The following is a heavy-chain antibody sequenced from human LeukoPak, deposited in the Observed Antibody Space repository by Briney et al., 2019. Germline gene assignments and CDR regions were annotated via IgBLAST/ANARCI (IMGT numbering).Heavy chain of an antibody. V-gene: IGHV4-30-4*01. CDR3: ARAGNGILTGYFQNWYFDL. CDR1: GGSISSVDYY. CDR2: SYYSGST. Sequence: SQTLSLTCTVSGGSISSVDYYWRWIRQPPGKGLEWFVYSYYSGSTYYNPSLKSRVTISVDTSKNQFSLRLSSVTAADTAVYYCARAGNGILTGYFQNWYFDLWGRGTLVTVSS. D-gene: IGHD3-9*01. J-gene: IGHJ2*01.